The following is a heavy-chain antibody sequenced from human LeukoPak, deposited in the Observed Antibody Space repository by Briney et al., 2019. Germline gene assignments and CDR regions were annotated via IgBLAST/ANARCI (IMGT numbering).Heavy chain of an antibody. CDR3: ARVEGLRYMGERGFDY. J-gene: IGHJ4*02. CDR1: GYTFTGYY. Sequence: GASVKVSCKASGYTFTGYYMHWVRQAPGQGLEWMGWINPNSGGTNYAQKFQGRVTMTRDTSISTAYMELSRLRSEDTAVYYCARVEGLRYMGERGFDYWGQGTPVTVSS. CDR2: INPNSGGT. V-gene: IGHV1-2*02. D-gene: IGHD3-16*01.